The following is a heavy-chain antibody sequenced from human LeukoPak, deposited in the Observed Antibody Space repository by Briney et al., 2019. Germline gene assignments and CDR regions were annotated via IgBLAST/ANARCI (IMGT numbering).Heavy chain of an antibody. J-gene: IGHJ4*02. D-gene: IGHD4-17*01. V-gene: IGHV3-21*04. Sequence: GGSLRLSCAASGFTFSSYSMNWVRQAPGKGLEWVSSISSSSSYIYYADSVKGRFTISRDNAKNSLYLQMNSLRAEDTALYYCAKDSGPYGDYAFDYWGQGTLVTVSS. CDR2: ISSSSSYI. CDR1: GFTFSSYS. CDR3: AKDSGPYGDYAFDY.